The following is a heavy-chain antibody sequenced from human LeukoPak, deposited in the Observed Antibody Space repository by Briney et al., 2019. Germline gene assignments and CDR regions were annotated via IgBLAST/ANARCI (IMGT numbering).Heavy chain of an antibody. CDR2: IKQDGSEE. CDR3: ARERVGAATLFDY. D-gene: IGHD1-26*01. Sequence: GGSLRLSCGASGFTFSSYWMSWVRQAPGKGLEWVANIKQDGSEEYYVDSVKGRFTISRDNAKDSLYLQMNSLRAEDTAVYYCARERVGAATLFDYWGQGTLVIVSS. CDR1: GFTFSSYW. V-gene: IGHV3-7*01. J-gene: IGHJ4*02.